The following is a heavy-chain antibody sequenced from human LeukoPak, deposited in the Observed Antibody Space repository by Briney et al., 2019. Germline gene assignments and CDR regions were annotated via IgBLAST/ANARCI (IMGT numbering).Heavy chain of an antibody. CDR2: IWYDGSNK. Sequence: GGSLRLSCAASGFTFRSYGMHWVRQAPGKGLEWVALIWYDGSNKYYADSVKGRFIISRDNSKNTLYLQMNILRAEDTAVYYCARDMEQWLVQDWYFDLWGRGTLVTVSS. CDR3: ARDMEQWLVQDWYFDL. D-gene: IGHD6-19*01. CDR1: GFTFRSYG. V-gene: IGHV3-33*01. J-gene: IGHJ2*01.